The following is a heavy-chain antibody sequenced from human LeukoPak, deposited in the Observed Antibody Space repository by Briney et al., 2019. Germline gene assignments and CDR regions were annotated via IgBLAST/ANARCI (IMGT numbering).Heavy chain of an antibody. D-gene: IGHD5-12*01. V-gene: IGHV1-69*06. CDR3: ARGGFGGYDYEYYYYYMDV. CDR1: GGTFSSYA. Sequence: SVKVSCKASGGTFSSYAISWVRQAPGQGREWMGGIIPIFGTANYAQKFQGRVTITADKSTSTAYMELSSLRSEDTAVYYCARGGFGGYDYEYYYYYMDVWGKGTTVTVSS. J-gene: IGHJ6*03. CDR2: IIPIFGTA.